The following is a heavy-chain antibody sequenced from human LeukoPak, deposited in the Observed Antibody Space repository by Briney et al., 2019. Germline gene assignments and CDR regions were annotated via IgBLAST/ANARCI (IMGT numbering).Heavy chain of an antibody. Sequence: SVKVSCKASGGTFSSYAISWVRQAPGQGLEWMGRIIPILGIANYAQKFQGRVTITVDKSTSTAYMELSSLRSEDTAVYYCARGNSHYYDSSGYYGNFDYWGQGTLVTVSS. V-gene: IGHV1-69*04. CDR2: IIPILGIA. CDR3: ARGNSHYYDSSGYYGNFDY. J-gene: IGHJ4*02. CDR1: GGTFSSYA. D-gene: IGHD3-22*01.